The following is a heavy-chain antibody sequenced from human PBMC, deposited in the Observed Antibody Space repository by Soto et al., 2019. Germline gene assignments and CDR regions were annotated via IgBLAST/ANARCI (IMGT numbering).Heavy chain of an antibody. CDR1: GGSISSSSYY. CDR3: AKGADCSGGSCLGWFDP. D-gene: IGHD2-15*01. J-gene: IGHJ5*02. CDR2: IYYSGST. Sequence: QLQLQESGPGLVKPSETLSLTCTVSGGSISSSSYYWGWIRQPPGKGLEWIGSIYYSGSTYYNPSLKSRVTISVDTSKNQFSLKLSSVTAADTAVYYCAKGADCSGGSCLGWFDPWGQGTLVTVSS. V-gene: IGHV4-39*01.